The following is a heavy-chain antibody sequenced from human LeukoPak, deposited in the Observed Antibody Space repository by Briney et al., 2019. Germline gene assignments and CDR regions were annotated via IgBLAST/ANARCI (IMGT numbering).Heavy chain of an antibody. D-gene: IGHD5/OR15-5a*01. V-gene: IGHV3-30*18. CDR3: AKGPVYDY. CDR1: GFTFSSYG. J-gene: IGHJ4*02. CDR2: ISYDGSNK. Sequence: GGSLRLSCAASGFTFSSYGMPWVRQAPGKGLEWVAVISYDGSNKYYADSVKGRFTISRDNSKNTLYLQMSSLRAEDTAVYYCAKGPVYDYWGQGTLVTVSS.